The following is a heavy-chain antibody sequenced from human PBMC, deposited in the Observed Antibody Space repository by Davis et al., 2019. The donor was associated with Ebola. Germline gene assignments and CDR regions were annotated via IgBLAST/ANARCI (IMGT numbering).Heavy chain of an antibody. Sequence: PGGSLRLSCAASGFTFSSYAMSWVRQAPGKGLEWVSAISGSGGSTYYADSVKGRFTISRDNSKNTLHLQMNSLRVEDTAVYSCARSGSGSAFDYWGQGTLVTVSS. V-gene: IGHV3-23*01. J-gene: IGHJ4*02. D-gene: IGHD3-10*01. CDR3: ARSGSGSAFDY. CDR2: ISGSGGST. CDR1: GFTFSSYA.